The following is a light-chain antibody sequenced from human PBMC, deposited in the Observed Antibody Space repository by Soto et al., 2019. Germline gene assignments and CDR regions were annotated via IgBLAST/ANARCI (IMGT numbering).Light chain of an antibody. CDR2: GNS. J-gene: IGLJ2*01. V-gene: IGLV1-40*01. CDR1: SSNIGAGYD. Sequence: QSVLTQPPSVSGAPGQRVTISCTGSSSNIGAGYDVHWYQQLPGTAPKLLIYGNSNRPSGVPDRFSGSKSGTSASLAITGVQAEDEADYDCQSYDSSLSVFYVVFRGGTQLTGL. CDR3: QSYDSSLSVFYVV.